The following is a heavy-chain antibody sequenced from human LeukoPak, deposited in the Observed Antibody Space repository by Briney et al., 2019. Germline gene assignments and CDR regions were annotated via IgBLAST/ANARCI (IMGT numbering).Heavy chain of an antibody. V-gene: IGHV3-23*01. Sequence: GGSLRLSCAASGFTFSTYAMTWVRQAPGKGLECVSVISRSGSSTYYADSVKGRFTISRDNSKNTLYLQMNSLRAEDTAVYYCAKDPSSTSPMDVWGQGTTVTVSS. CDR2: ISRSGSST. D-gene: IGHD2-2*01. CDR3: AKDPSSTSPMDV. J-gene: IGHJ6*02. CDR1: GFTFSTYA.